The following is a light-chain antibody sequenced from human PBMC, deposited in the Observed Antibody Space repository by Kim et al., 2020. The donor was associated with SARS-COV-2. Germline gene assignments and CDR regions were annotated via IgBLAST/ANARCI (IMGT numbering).Light chain of an antibody. CDR2: QDA. CDR1: KLDDKY. V-gene: IGLV3-1*01. Sequence: SYELTQPPSVSVSPGQTASITCSGDKLDDKYVGWYQQKPGQSPVLIIYQDAKRPSGIPERFSGSNSGNTATLTISGTQAMDEADYYCQAWDSGTAGVFGGGTQRPS. J-gene: IGLJ2*01. CDR3: QAWDSGTAGV.